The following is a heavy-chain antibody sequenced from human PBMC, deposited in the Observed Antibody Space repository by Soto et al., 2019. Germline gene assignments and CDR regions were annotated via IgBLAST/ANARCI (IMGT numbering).Heavy chain of an antibody. CDR3: AENGSYDLVN. D-gene: IGHD3-16*01. CDR1: GGSVSRDNW. Sequence: PSETLSLTCGVSGGSVSRDNWWSWVRQPPGKGLEWIGEIHHSGSTNYSPSLKSRVTMSVDKSRNQFSLKLTSLTAADTAVYYCAENGSYDLVNWGQGTRVTVSS. CDR2: IHHSGST. V-gene: IGHV4-4*02. J-gene: IGHJ4*02.